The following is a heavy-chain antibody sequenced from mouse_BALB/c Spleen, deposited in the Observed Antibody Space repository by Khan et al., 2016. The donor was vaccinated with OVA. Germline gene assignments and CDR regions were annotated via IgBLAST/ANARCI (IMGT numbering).Heavy chain of an antibody. D-gene: IGHD2-14*01. V-gene: IGHV1-4*01. CDR1: GYTFTTYT. Sequence: QMQLEESGAELARPGASVKMSCKASGYTFTTYTIHWIKQRPGQGLEWIGFINPNNVYTNYNQKFKDKATLTADKSSTTAYMQLSSLTSDDSAVYYCTRDGAYYRNDGWFAYGGQGTLVTVSA. CDR3: TRDGAYYRNDGWFAY. CDR2: INPNNVYT. J-gene: IGHJ3*01.